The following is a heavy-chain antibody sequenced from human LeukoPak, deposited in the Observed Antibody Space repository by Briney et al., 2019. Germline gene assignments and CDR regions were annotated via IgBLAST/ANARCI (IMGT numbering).Heavy chain of an antibody. CDR1: GGSISSYY. J-gene: IGHJ4*02. Sequence: PSETLSLTCTVSGGSISSYYWSWIRQPPGKGLEWIGYIYYSGSTNYNPSLKSRVTISVDTSKNKFSLKLRSVTAASTAVYYCARGESSSWPVYFDYWGQGTLVTVSS. CDR2: IYYSGST. V-gene: IGHV4-59*01. D-gene: IGHD6-13*01. CDR3: ARGESSSWPVYFDY.